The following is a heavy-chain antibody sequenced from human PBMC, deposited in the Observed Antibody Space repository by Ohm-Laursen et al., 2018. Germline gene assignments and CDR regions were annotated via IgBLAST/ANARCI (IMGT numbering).Heavy chain of an antibody. CDR3: ARGLIEY. Sequence: GTLSLTCTVSGNSINTYYWSWIRQPPGKGLEYISWIHYSGNTNYNPSLKSRVTISVDTSKNQISLKLTSVTAADTAVYYCARGLIEYWGQGTLVTVSS. V-gene: IGHV4-59*01. CDR2: IHYSGNT. CDR1: GNSINTYY. D-gene: IGHD3-16*01. J-gene: IGHJ4*02.